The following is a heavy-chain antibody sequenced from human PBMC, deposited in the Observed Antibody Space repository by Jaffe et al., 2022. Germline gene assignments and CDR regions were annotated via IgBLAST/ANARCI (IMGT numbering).Heavy chain of an antibody. V-gene: IGHV4-59*01. CDR3: ARGSYPWYFDY. CDR1: GGSINDYY. D-gene: IGHD3-10*01. J-gene: IGHJ4*02. CDR2: IHAGGST. Sequence: QVQLQESGPGLVKPSETLSLTCTVSGGSINDYYWTWIRQTPGRGLEWIGYIHAGGSTNYSPALKSRVTISQDTSQNHFSLKMGSVTSADTAVYFCARGSYPWYFDYWGQGTLVTVSS.